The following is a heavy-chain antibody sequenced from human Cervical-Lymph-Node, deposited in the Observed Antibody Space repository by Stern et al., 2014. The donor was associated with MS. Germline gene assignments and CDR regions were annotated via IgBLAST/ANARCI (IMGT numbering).Heavy chain of an antibody. CDR3: ARRIAAAGHFDY. Sequence: VQLVQSGAEVKKPGGSLKISCKGSGYSFTSYWIGWVRQMPGKGLEWVGIMYPGDSDTKCSPAIQGHVTISAEQYNSSHYQQISSLKASDTAMYYCARRIAAAGHFDYWGQGTLVTVSS. V-gene: IGHV5-51*01. CDR2: MYPGDSDT. J-gene: IGHJ4*02. D-gene: IGHD6-13*01. CDR1: GYSFTSYW.